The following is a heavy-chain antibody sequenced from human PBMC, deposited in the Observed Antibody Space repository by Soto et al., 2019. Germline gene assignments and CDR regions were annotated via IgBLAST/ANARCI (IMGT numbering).Heavy chain of an antibody. CDR2: IYHSGST. Sequence: SETLSLTCAVSGGSISSSNWWSWVRQPPGKGLEWIGEIYHSGSTNYNPSLKSRVTISVDKSKNQFSLKLSSVTAADTAVYYCASRHIAVAGTAYYGMDFSGQGTTVSVSS. CDR3: ASRHIAVAGTAYYGMDF. J-gene: IGHJ6*02. V-gene: IGHV4-4*02. CDR1: GGSISSSNW. D-gene: IGHD6-19*01.